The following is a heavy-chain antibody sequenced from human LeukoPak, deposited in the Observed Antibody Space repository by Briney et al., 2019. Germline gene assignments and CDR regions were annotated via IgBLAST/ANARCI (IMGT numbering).Heavy chain of an antibody. V-gene: IGHV1-58*02. CDR3: AAIPPRYYYDSSGPSGV. D-gene: IGHD3-22*01. CDR2: IVVGSDST. Sequence: SVKVSCKASGFTFTSSAMQWVRQARGQRLEWIGWIVVGSDSTKYAQKLQERVTITRDMSTSTAYMVLSSLRSEDTAVYYCAAIPPRYYYDSSGPSGVWGQGTLVTVSS. J-gene: IGHJ4*02. CDR1: GFTFTSSA.